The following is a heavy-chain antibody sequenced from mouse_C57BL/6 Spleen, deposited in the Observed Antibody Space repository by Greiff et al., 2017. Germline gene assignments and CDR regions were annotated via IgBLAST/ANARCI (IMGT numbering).Heavy chain of an antibody. CDR3: ARGDTTVRVEY. V-gene: IGHV1-26*01. CDR2: INPNNGGT. Sequence: EVQLQQSGPELVKPGASVKISCKASGYTFTDYYMNWVKQSHGKSLEWIGDINPNNGGTSYNQKFKGKATLTVDKSSSTAYMELRSLTSEDSAVYYCARGDTTVRVEYWGQGTTLTVSS. J-gene: IGHJ2*01. CDR1: GYTFTDYY. D-gene: IGHD1-1*01.